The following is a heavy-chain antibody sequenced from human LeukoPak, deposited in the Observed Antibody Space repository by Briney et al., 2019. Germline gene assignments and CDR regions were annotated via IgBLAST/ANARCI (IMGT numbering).Heavy chain of an antibody. Sequence: GGSLRLSCAASGFTSINAWMNWVRQAPGKGLEWVGRVRSKTDGGTTDYAAPVKGRFTISRDDSKNTLYLQMNSLEAEDTAVYYCTTFGSVAVGGTLFDYWGQGTLVTVSS. J-gene: IGHJ4*02. V-gene: IGHV3-15*01. CDR1: GFTSINAW. CDR3: TTFGSVAVGGTLFDY. CDR2: VRSKTDGGTT. D-gene: IGHD6-19*01.